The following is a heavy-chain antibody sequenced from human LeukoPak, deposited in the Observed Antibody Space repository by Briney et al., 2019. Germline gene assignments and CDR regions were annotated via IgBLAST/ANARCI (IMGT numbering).Heavy chain of an antibody. V-gene: IGHV4-59*12. Sequence: PSETLSLTCTVSGGSISSYYWSWIRQPPGQGLEWIGYIYYSGSTRYNPSLKSRVTISVDTSKNQFSLNLSSVTAADTAVYFCARGRWELPYWGQGTLVSVSS. D-gene: IGHD3-10*01. J-gene: IGHJ4*02. CDR3: ARGRWELPY. CDR1: GGSISSYY. CDR2: IYYSGST.